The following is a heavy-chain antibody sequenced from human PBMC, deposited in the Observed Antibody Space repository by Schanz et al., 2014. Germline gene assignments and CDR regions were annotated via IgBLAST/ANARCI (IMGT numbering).Heavy chain of an antibody. Sequence: EVQLVESGGGLVQPGRSLRLSCAASGFTFDDHAMHWVRQVPGKGLEWVSGISWNSGNIAYADSVKGRFTISRDNAKNSLYLQMNSLRPEDTALYYCARGVRVRGIIIDYWGPGTLVTVSS. V-gene: IGHV3-9*01. D-gene: IGHD3-10*01. CDR2: ISWNSGNI. CDR1: GFTFDDHA. CDR3: ARGVRVRGIIIDY. J-gene: IGHJ4*02.